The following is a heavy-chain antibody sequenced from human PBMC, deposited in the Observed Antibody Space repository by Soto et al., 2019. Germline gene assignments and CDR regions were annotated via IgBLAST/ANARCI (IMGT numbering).Heavy chain of an antibody. Sequence: SVKVSCKASGGTFSSYAISWVRQAPGQGLEWMGGIIPIFGTANYAQKFQGRVTITADESTSTAYMELSSLRSEDTAVYYCARGTPTVTPRTYYYYGMDVWGQGTTVTAP. V-gene: IGHV1-69*13. CDR3: ARGTPTVTPRTYYYYGMDV. CDR1: GGTFSSYA. D-gene: IGHD4-17*01. CDR2: IIPIFGTA. J-gene: IGHJ6*02.